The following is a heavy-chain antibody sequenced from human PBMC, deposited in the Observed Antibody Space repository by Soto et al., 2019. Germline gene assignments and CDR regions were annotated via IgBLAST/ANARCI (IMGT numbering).Heavy chain of an antibody. Sequence: ETRSLTCTASCGSISRYYWSWIRQPPGKGLEWIGYMYNTGSTVYNPSFKSRVTISVDTSKNQFSLKLNSVTAADTAVYYCARDLWGYCGTDCYPLDVWGQGTTVIVS. D-gene: IGHD2-21*02. CDR3: ARDLWGYCGTDCYPLDV. J-gene: IGHJ6*01. CDR1: CGSISRYY. V-gene: IGHV4-59*01. CDR2: MYNTGST.